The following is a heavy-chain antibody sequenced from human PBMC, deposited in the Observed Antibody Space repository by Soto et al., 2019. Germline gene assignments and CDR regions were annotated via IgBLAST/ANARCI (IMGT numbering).Heavy chain of an antibody. CDR1: GFTFSSNW. CDR3: ARDSYSTY. D-gene: IGHD6-13*01. Sequence: GGSLRLSCAASGFTFSSNWMNWVRQAPGKGLEWVSIIRGGDTTYYADSVKGRFIISRDNSKNTLYLQMNSLRVEDTAVYYCARDSYSTYWGQGALVTVSS. J-gene: IGHJ4*02. V-gene: IGHV3-66*01. CDR2: IRGGDTT.